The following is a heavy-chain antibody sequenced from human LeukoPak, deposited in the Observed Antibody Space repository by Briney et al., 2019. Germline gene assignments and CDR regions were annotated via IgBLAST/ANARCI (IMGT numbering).Heavy chain of an antibody. CDR2: ISGSGGST. D-gene: IGHD3-16*01. J-gene: IGHJ2*01. CDR1: GFTFSSYG. Sequence: GGSLRLSCAASGFTFSSYGMSWVRQAPGKGLEWVSAISGSGGSTYYADSVKGRFTISRDNSKNTLYLQMNSLRAEDTAVYYCAGGARGYNWYFDLWGRGTLVTVSS. CDR3: AGGARGYNWYFDL. V-gene: IGHV3-23*01.